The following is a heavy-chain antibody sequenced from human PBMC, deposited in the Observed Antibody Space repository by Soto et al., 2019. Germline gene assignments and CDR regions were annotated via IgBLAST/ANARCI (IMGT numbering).Heavy chain of an antibody. CDR1: GFTFSSYA. CDR2: ISGSGGST. V-gene: IGHV3-23*01. J-gene: IGHJ6*03. Sequence: EVQLLESGGGLVQPGGSLRLSCAASGFTFSSYAMSWVRQAPGKGLEWVSAISGSGGSTYYADSVKGRFTISRDNSKNTLYLQMNSLSAEDTAVYYCAKVRRSVKDYYYYYMDVWGKGTTVTVSS. CDR3: AKVRRSVKDYYYYYMDV. D-gene: IGHD2-15*01.